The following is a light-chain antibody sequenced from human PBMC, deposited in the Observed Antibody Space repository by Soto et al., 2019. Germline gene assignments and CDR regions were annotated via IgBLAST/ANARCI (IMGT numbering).Light chain of an antibody. V-gene: IGKV4-1*01. CDR3: QQYYSPPRYT. CDR2: WAS. CDR1: QSVLYSSNNKKI. J-gene: IGKJ2*01. Sequence: DIVMTQSPDSLAVYLGERATINCKSSQSVLYSSNNKKIIAWYQQKKGQPPRLLIYWASTRESGVRDRFSGSGSGKDFTLTISSLQAEDVAVYYCQQYYSPPRYTFGQGTKLEI.